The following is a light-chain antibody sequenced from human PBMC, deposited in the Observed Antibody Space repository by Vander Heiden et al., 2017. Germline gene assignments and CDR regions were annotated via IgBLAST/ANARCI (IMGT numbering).Light chain of an antibody. V-gene: IGKV1-33*01. CDR2: DAS. CDR1: QDISNF. CDR3: QQDNYLIT. J-gene: IGKJ3*01. Sequence: DVQMTQSPSSLSASVGDRVTITCQASQDISNFLNWYQLTPGKAPMLLIFDASKLETGVPSRFSGSGSGTDFTFTSSGLQPEDFATYYWQQDNYLITFGRGTKVDIK.